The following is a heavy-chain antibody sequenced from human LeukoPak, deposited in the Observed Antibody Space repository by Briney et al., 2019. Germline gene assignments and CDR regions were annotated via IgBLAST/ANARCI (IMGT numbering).Heavy chain of an antibody. D-gene: IGHD4-17*01. CDR1: GYAFSVHG. V-gene: IGHV3-33*01. CDR3: ARLLGDRMGRLDY. CDR2: IWYDGSQK. J-gene: IGHJ4*02. Sequence: QPGRSLRLSCVASGYAFSVHGMHWVRQAPGKGLEWVALIWYDGSQKYYADSVQGRFTISRDNSKNTLYLQMDSLRVEDTAVYYCARLLGDRMGRLDYWGQGTLVTVSS.